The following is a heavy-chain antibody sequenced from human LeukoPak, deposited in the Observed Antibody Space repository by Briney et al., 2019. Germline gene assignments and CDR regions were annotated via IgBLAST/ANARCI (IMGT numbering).Heavy chain of an antibody. J-gene: IGHJ1*01. D-gene: IGHD3/OR15-3a*01. CDR3: SRDLGTGRPHDV. CDR2: LNQWGNDK. CDR1: GFTFTTYW. Sequence: GGSLRLSCAASGFTFTTYWMTWVRQAPGKGLEWVANLNQWGNDKYYADSVRGRFTISRDNARDALYLQMNSLSTEDTGLYYCSRDLGTGRPHDVWGLGTLVTVSS. V-gene: IGHV3-7*01.